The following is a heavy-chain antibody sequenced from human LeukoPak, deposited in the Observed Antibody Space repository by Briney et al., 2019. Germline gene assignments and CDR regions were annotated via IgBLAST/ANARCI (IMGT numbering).Heavy chain of an antibody. D-gene: IGHD3-10*01. Sequence: GESLKISRKGSGYSFTSYWIGWVRQMPGKGLERMGIIYPGDSDTRYSPSFQGQVTISADKSISTAYLQWSSLKASDTAMYYCARTTMVRGVIMGDFDYWGQGTLVTVSS. J-gene: IGHJ4*02. CDR1: GYSFTSYW. CDR2: IYPGDSDT. V-gene: IGHV5-51*01. CDR3: ARTTMVRGVIMGDFDY.